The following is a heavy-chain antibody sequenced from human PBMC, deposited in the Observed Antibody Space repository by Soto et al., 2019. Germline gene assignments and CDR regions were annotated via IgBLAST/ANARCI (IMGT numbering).Heavy chain of an antibody. Sequence: QVQLIQFGAEVKKPGASVKVSCRASGYTFTKIHIHWVRQAPGQGIEWMGMIDPSGGVTRYAQSFQGRITMTSDTSTSSVYMELRGLTSEDTAVYYCARDVSGHDNYETIGSYFDHWGPGPLVTVSS. CDR1: GYTFTKIH. CDR3: ARDVSGHDNYETIGSYFDH. V-gene: IGHV1-46*01. J-gene: IGHJ4*02. D-gene: IGHD3-16*01. CDR2: IDPSGGVT.